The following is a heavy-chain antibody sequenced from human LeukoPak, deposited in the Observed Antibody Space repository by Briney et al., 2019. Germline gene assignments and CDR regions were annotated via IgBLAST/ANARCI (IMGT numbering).Heavy chain of an antibody. Sequence: PSETLSLTCTVSGGSYYWSWIRQPPGKGLEWIGYIYYSGSTNYNPSLKSRVTISLDTSKNQFYLKLRSVTAADTAVYYCARGRYQLDYWGQGTLVPVSS. CDR3: ARGRYQLDY. D-gene: IGHD2-2*01. V-gene: IGHV4-59*01. J-gene: IGHJ4*02. CDR2: IYYSGST. CDR1: GGSYY.